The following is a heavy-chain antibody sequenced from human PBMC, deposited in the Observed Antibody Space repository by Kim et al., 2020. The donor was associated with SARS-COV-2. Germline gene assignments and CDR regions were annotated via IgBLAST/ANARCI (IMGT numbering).Heavy chain of an antibody. J-gene: IGHJ3*02. Sequence: GGSLRLSCAASGFSFSTYWMSWVRQAPGKGLEWVANIKQDGSEKYYVDSVKGRFTISRDNAKNSLYLQMNSLRAEDTAVYYCAGEGPPEDLDIWGQGTIVTVSS. CDR2: IKQDGSEK. CDR3: AGEGPPEDLDI. V-gene: IGHV3-7*01. CDR1: GFSFSTYW.